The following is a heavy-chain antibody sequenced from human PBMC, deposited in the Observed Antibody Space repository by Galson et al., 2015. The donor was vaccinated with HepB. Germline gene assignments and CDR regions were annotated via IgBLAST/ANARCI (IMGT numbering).Heavy chain of an antibody. CDR1: GFDFTSCG. Sequence: SLRLSCAASGFDFTSCGMHWVRQAPGKGLEWLTVTSYDGSKKFYADSVKDRFTISRDNSKKTLFLEMNSLRPADTAVYFCAGDSAYFSGDYIGVYHFDLWGPGTLVTVSS. J-gene: IGHJ4*02. CDR2: TSYDGSKK. CDR3: AGDSAYFSGDYIGVYHFDL. D-gene: IGHD4-17*01. V-gene: IGHV3-30*03.